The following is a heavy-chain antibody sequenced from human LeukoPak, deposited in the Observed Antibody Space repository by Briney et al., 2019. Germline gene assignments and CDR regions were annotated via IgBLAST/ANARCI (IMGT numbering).Heavy chain of an antibody. Sequence: PGGSLRLSCAGSGFSFSYQGMTWVRQAPGRGLEWVSFIYADGNTYYADSVKGRFTISRDISKNTLYLQMNSLRAEDTAVYYCAKPAISSRGWYYDYWGQGTLVTVSS. CDR3: AKPAISSRGWYYDY. CDR2: IYADGNT. CDR1: GFSFSYQG. V-gene: IGHV3-53*01. J-gene: IGHJ4*02. D-gene: IGHD6-19*01.